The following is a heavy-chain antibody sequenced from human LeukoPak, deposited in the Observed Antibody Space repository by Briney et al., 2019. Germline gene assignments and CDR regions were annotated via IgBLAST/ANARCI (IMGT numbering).Heavy chain of an antibody. Sequence: SETLSLTCTVSGGSISDYYWSWIRQPPGKGLEWIGYIYYSGSTNYNPSLKSRVTMSVDTSKNQFSLKLSSVTAADTAVYYCARHRYDSSGYLDYWGQGTLVTVSS. D-gene: IGHD3-22*01. J-gene: IGHJ4*02. CDR1: GGSISDYY. V-gene: IGHV4-59*08. CDR3: ARHRYDSSGYLDY. CDR2: IYYSGST.